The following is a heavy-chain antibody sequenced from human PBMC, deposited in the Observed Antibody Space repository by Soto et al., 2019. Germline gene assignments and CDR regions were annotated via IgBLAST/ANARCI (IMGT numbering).Heavy chain of an antibody. CDR3: HKKLRLDDDFDI. V-gene: IGHV3-23*01. Sequence: EVQLLGSGGGLVQPGVSLRLSCAASGFTFSSYAMSWVRQAPGKGLGWVSAISGSGGSTYYADSVKGRFTITRDNSKNTLYLQLNSLSAEDLAVYYCHKKLRLDDDFDIWAQGTKVTVSS. D-gene: IGHD6-6*01. J-gene: IGHJ3*02. CDR1: GFTFSSYA. CDR2: ISGSGGST.